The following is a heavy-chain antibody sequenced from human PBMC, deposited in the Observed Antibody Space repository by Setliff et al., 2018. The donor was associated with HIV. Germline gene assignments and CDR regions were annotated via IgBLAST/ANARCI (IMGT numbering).Heavy chain of an antibody. V-gene: IGHV4-39*07. CDR1: GGSIDNNKYY. D-gene: IGHD3-9*01. Sequence: PSETLSLTCSVSGGSIDNNKYYWTWIRQPPGKGLEWTGSIYHTGRTYYNRSLESRLTMSVDTSKKQISLKLTSVTAADSAVYYCVRGGLTGIDLWGQGRLVTVSS. J-gene: IGHJ5*02. CDR2: IYHTGRT. CDR3: VRGGLTGIDL.